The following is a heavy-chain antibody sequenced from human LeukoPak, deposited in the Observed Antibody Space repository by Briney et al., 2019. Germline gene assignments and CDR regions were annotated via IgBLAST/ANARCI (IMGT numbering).Heavy chain of an antibody. CDR3: ARGGVAAKYYFDF. CDR1: GGSISPLY. CDR2: IYYSGST. V-gene: IGHV4-59*11. D-gene: IGHD3-10*01. Sequence: PSETLSLTCTVSGGSISPLYWSWIRQPPGKGLEFIGYIYYSGSTNFNPSLKSRVTLSVDTSKNQISLKPNSVTAADTAVYYCARGGVAAKYYFDFWGQGTLVTVSS. J-gene: IGHJ4*02.